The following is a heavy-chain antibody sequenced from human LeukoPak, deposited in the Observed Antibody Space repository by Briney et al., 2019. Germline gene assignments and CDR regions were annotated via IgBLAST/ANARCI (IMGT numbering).Heavy chain of an antibody. CDR1: GGTFSSYA. V-gene: IGHV1-69*04. CDR2: IIPILGIA. D-gene: IGHD3-10*01. CDR3: ARSGSTGGWFDP. J-gene: IGHJ5*02. Sequence: SVTVSCKASGGTFSSYAISWVRQAPGQGLEWMGRIIPILGIANYAQKFQGRVTITADKSTSTAYMELSSLRSEDTAVYYCARSGSTGGWFDPWGQGTLVTVSS.